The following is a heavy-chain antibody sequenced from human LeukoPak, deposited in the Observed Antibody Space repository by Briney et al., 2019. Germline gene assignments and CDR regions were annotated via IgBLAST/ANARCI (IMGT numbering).Heavy chain of an antibody. Sequence: SETLSLTCSVSGGSISSHYWSWIRQPPGKALEWIGYIYHSGGNRYNPSLKSRVTISLDTSKNQLSLQLSSVTVADTAVYYCAKVGSYDSSGYYFSDWGQGTLVTVSS. CDR1: GGSISSHY. D-gene: IGHD3-22*01. V-gene: IGHV4-59*11. J-gene: IGHJ4*02. CDR2: IYHSGGN. CDR3: AKVGSYDSSGYYFSD.